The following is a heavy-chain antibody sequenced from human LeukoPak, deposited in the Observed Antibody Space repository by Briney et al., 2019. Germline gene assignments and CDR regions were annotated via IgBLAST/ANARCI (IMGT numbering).Heavy chain of an antibody. Sequence: PGGSLRLSCKASEFSISHYAMSWVRQAPGKGLEWVSADASSTTSTYYAKSVRGRFTISRGNSMNTVYLQMNSLRVDDTAVYYCASCSRDYYFGAFDIWGQGTMVTVSS. V-gene: IGHV3-23*01. CDR3: ASCSRDYYFGAFDI. J-gene: IGHJ3*02. D-gene: IGHD3-10*01. CDR2: DASSTTST. CDR1: EFSISHYA.